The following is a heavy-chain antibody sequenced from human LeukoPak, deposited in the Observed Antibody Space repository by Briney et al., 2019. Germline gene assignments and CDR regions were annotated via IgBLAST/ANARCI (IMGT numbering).Heavy chain of an antibody. CDR1: GFTFSSYS. CDR2: ISSSSSYI. D-gene: IGHD3-16*01. J-gene: IGHJ6*03. CDR3: ARSLLGYYYYYMDV. Sequence: GGSLRLSCAASGFTFSSYSMNWVRQAPGKGLEWVSSISSSSSYIYYADSVKGRFTISRDNAKNSLYLQMNSLRAEDTAVYYCARSLLGYYYYYMDVWGKGTTATVSS. V-gene: IGHV3-21*01.